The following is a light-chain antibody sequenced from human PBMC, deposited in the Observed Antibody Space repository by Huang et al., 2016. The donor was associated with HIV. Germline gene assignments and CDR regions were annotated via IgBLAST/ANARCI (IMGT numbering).Light chain of an antibody. CDR2: TAS. V-gene: IGKV1-6*01. CDR3: LQDYNYPQT. CDR1: QGIGND. J-gene: IGKJ5*01. Sequence: AIRMTQSPSSLSASVGDRVTITCRASQGIGNDLNWYQQRPGKAPRLLIYTASSLQSGVPSRFSGSGSGSHFTLTLSSLQPEDFATYYCLQDYNYPQTFGQGTRLEIK.